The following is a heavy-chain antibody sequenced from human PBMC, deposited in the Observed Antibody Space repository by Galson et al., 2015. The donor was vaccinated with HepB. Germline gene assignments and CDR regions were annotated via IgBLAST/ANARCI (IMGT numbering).Heavy chain of an antibody. Sequence: SVKVSCKASGYTFSDYDINWVRQAAGQGLEWMGWMHPNTGNTAYVQKFQGRVTMTRNTSISTAYMELSSLRSEDTAVYYCAPRGDGSGSFDYWGQGTLVTVSS. D-gene: IGHD3-10*01. V-gene: IGHV1-8*01. CDR1: GYTFSDYD. CDR2: MHPNTGNT. CDR3: APRGDGSGSFDY. J-gene: IGHJ4*02.